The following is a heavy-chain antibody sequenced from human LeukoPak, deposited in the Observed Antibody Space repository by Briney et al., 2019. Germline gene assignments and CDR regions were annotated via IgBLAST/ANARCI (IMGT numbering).Heavy chain of an antibody. V-gene: IGHV4-59*01. D-gene: IGHD6-6*01. CDR2: IYYSGST. J-gene: IGHJ4*02. CDR1: GGSISSYY. Sequence: KSSETLSLTCTVPGGSISSYYWSWIRQPPGKGLEWIGYIYYSGSTNYNPSLKSRVTISVDTSKNQFSLKLSSVTAADTALYYCARGVEYSSSSGLGYWGQRTLVTVSS. CDR3: ARGVEYSSSSGLGY.